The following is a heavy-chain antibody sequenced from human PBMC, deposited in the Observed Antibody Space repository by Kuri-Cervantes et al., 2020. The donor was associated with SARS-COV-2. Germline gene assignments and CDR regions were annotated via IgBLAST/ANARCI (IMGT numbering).Heavy chain of an antibody. CDR2: INSGGST. CDR1: GFAVNSFY. V-gene: IGHV3-66*02. CDR3: AAEPFDY. J-gene: IGHJ4*02. Sequence: GESLKISCAASGFAVNSFYMSWVRQAPGKGLEWISNINSGGSTYYADSVKGCFTIPRDDSKNTLYLQLNSQRPADTAMYYCAAEPFDYWGQGTRVTVSS. D-gene: IGHD1-14*01.